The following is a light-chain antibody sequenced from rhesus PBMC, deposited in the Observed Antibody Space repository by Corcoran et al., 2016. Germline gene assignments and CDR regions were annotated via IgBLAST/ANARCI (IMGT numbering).Light chain of an antibody. J-gene: IGKJ4*01. CDR2: GAS. V-gene: IGKV1S8*01. CDR1: ENIYSD. CDR3: QHYYDKPLT. Sequence: DIQMTQSPSALSVSVGDRVTISCRASENIYSDLAWYQQKPGKAPRLRIYGASSLQSGVPSRFSGSGSGTDFTLTISSLQPEDFASYYCQHYYDKPLTFGGGTKVEIK.